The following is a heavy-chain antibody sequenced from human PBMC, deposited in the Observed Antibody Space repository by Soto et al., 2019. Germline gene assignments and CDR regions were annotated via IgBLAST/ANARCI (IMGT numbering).Heavy chain of an antibody. D-gene: IGHD4-17*01. J-gene: IGHJ6*02. CDR1: GFTFSGSA. Sequence: ASGFTFSGSAMHWFRQASGKGLEWVGRIRSKANSYATAYAASVKGRFTISRDDSKNTAYLQMNSLKTEDTAVYYCTRSTVTKSYYYYGMDVWGQGTTVTVSS. V-gene: IGHV3-73*01. CDR3: TRSTVTKSYYYYGMDV. CDR2: IRSKANSYAT.